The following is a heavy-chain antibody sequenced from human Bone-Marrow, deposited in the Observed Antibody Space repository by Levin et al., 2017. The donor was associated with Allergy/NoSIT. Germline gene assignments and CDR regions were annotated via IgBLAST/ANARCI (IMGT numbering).Heavy chain of an antibody. J-gene: IGHJ4*02. V-gene: IGHV3-43*01. D-gene: IGHD3-10*01. CDR2: ITWDGGSS. CDR3: VGGMDRGALQY. CDR1: GVIFTDHT. Sequence: GGSLRLSCAASGVIFTDHTMHWVRQAPGKGLEWVSLITWDGGSSHYVASVEGRFTISRDSNKNSLYLQMNSLRTEDTALYFCVGGMDRGALQYWGQGTLVTVST.